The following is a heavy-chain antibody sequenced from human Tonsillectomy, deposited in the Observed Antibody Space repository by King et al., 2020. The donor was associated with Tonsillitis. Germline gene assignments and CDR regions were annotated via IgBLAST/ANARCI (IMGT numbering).Heavy chain of an antibody. CDR3: ASHGIAAAGRGNWYFEL. CDR1: GGSISSYY. D-gene: IGHD6-13*01. V-gene: IGHV4-59*01. J-gene: IGHJ2*01. CDR2: IYYSGST. Sequence: VQLQESGPGLVKPSETLSLTCTVSGGSISSYYWSWIRQPPGKGLEWIGYIYYSGSTNYNPSLKSRVTISVDTSKNQFSLKLSSVTAADTAVYYCASHGIAAAGRGNWYFELWGRGTLVTVSS.